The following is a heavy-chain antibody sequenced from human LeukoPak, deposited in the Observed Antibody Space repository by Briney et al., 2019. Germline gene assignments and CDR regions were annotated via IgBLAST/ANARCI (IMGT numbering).Heavy chain of an antibody. Sequence: GGSLRLSCAVSGFTFSNYWMSWVRQAPGKGLEWVAKIKQDGGENYYVDSVKGRFTISRDNAKNSLFLQMNSLRAEDTAVYYCASGGYYHGYWGQGTLVTVSS. CDR2: IKQDGGEN. CDR1: GFTFSNYW. D-gene: IGHD5-18*01. J-gene: IGHJ4*02. CDR3: ASGGYYHGY. V-gene: IGHV3-7*02.